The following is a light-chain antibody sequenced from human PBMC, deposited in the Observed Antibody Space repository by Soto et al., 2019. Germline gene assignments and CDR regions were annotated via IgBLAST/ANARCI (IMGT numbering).Light chain of an antibody. CDR1: QSVSNRY. Sequence: EIVLTQSPGTLSLSPGERVTLSCRASQSVSNRYLAWYQQKPGQAPRLLIHGASSRATGITDRFSGSWSGTDFTLTISRLEPEDFAVYYCQHYASSPRTFGQGTKVEVK. V-gene: IGKV3-20*01. CDR2: GAS. CDR3: QHYASSPRT. J-gene: IGKJ1*01.